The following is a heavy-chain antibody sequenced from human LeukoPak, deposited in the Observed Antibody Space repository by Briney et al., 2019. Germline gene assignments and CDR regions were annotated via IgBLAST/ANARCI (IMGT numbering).Heavy chain of an antibody. CDR2: INPSGGST. CDR1: GYTFTSYY. V-gene: IGHV1-46*01. Sequence: ASMKVSCKASGYTFTSYYMHWVRQAPGQGLEWMGIINPSGGSTSYAQKFQGRVTMTRDTSTSTVYMELSSLRSEDTAVYYCARAIYYYGSGIHWFDPWGQGTLVTVSS. J-gene: IGHJ5*02. CDR3: ARAIYYYGSGIHWFDP. D-gene: IGHD3-10*01.